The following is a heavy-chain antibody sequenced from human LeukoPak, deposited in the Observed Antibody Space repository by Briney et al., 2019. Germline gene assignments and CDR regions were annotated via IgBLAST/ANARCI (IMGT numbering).Heavy chain of an antibody. CDR1: GYTFGSYG. CDR3: ARDWFCSDGACSDLFDF. D-gene: IGHD2-8*01. CDR2: VSASIGKT. Sequence: GASVKVSCKTSGYTFGSYGISWVRQAPGQGLEWMGWVSASIGKTNYAQNLQGRLTMTTDTSSSTAYMELRNLRSDDTAIYYCARDWFCSDGACSDLFDFWGQGTMVTVSS. V-gene: IGHV1-18*01. J-gene: IGHJ3*01.